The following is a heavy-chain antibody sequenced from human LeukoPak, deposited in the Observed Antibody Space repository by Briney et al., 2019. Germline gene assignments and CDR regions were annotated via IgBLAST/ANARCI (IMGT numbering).Heavy chain of an antibody. CDR3: ASVRRYYYYMDV. CDR2: IYTSGST. CDR1: GYSISSSNW. Sequence: SDTLSLTCAVSGYSISSSNWWGWIRQPPGKGLEWIGYIYTSGSTNYNPSLKSRVTISVDTSKNQFSLKLSSVTAADTAVYYCASVRRYYYYMDVWGKGTTVTVSS. D-gene: IGHD3-10*01. J-gene: IGHJ6*03. V-gene: IGHV4-28*01.